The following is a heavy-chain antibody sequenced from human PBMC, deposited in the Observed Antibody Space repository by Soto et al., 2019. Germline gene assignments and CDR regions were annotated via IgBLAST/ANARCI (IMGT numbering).Heavy chain of an antibody. V-gene: IGHV1-69*01. CDR2: IIPIFGTT. J-gene: IGHJ2*01. CDR3: ARGPLYDLESGMYWYFDL. D-gene: IGHD1-26*01. Sequence: QVQLVQSGAEVRKSGSSVKVSCKLSGASFDSYTITWVRQAPGQGLEWMGGIIPIFGTTNYAQKFQGRLTITADGFTSAAYMDLSSLTSEDTDVYYCARGPLYDLESGMYWYFDLWGRGTLVTVSS. CDR1: GASFDSYT.